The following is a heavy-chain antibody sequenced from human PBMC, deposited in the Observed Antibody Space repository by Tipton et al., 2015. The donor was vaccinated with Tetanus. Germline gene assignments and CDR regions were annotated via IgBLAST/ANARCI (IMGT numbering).Heavy chain of an antibody. CDR2: IYYSGST. D-gene: IGHD1-26*01. CDR1: GGSISGYY. J-gene: IGHJ4*02. V-gene: IGHV4-31*02. CDR3: ARDQARGARGWNYFDY. Sequence: LRLSCTVAGGSISGYYWSWIRQHPGKGLEWIGDIYYSGSTYYNASLKSRVSISVDTPKNQFSLKLNSVTASDTAVYYCARDQARGARGWNYFDYWGQGTLVTVSS.